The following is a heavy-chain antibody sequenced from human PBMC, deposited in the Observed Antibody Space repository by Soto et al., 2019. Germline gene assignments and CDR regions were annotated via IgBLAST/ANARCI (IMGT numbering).Heavy chain of an antibody. D-gene: IGHD5-12*01. Sequence: GGSLRLSCAASGFSVTGNHMTWVRQAPGKGLEWVSSLYTGGTTYYADSVQGRFTISRDSSKNTLFLQMDRLRVEDSAVYYCARGLATVGKGFDSWGPGTLVTVPQ. CDR3: ARGLATVGKGFDS. CDR1: GFSVTGNH. V-gene: IGHV3-53*01. J-gene: IGHJ4*02. CDR2: LYTGGTT.